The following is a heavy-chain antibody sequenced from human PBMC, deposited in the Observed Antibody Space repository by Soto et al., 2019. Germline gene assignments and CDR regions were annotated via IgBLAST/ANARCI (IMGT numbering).Heavy chain of an antibody. CDR3: ARDQVSGDFWSGYDYYYYGMDV. V-gene: IGHV4-31*11. D-gene: IGHD3-3*01. Sequence: PSETLSLTCAVSGGSISSGGYYWSWIRQHPGKGLEWIGDIYYSGSTYYNPSLKSRVTISVDTSKNQFSLELSSVTAADTAVYYCARDQVSGDFWSGYDYYYYGMDVWGQGTTVTVSS. CDR2: IYYSGST. CDR1: GGSISSGGYY. J-gene: IGHJ6*02.